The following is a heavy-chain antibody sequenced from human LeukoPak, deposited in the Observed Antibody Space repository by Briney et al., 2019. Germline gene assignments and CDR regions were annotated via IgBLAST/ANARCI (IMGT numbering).Heavy chain of an antibody. CDR1: GFTFSSYD. J-gene: IGHJ4*02. V-gene: IGHV3-13*05. D-gene: IGHD1-26*01. CDR3: ARQHGGNYFGPFDY. Sequence: GGSLRLSCAASGFTFSSYDMHWVRQATGKGLEWVSAIGTAGDPYYPGSVKGRFTISRENAKNSLYLQMNSLRAGDTAVYYCARQHGGNYFGPFDYWGQGTPVTVSS. CDR2: IGTAGDP.